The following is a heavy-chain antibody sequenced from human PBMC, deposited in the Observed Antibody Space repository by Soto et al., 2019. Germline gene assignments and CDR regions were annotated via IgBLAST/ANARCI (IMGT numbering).Heavy chain of an antibody. CDR3: THSLLYGSGSYRRDYYYYYYYMDV. V-gene: IGHV3-15*01. J-gene: IGHJ6*03. Sequence: GGSLRLSCAASGFTFSNAWMSWVRQAPGKGLEWVGRIKSKTDGGTTDYAAPVKGRFTISRDDSKNTLYLQMNSLKTEDTAVYYCTHSLLYGSGSYRRDYYYYYYYMDVWGKGTTVTVSS. CDR1: GFTFSNAW. D-gene: IGHD3-10*01. CDR2: IKSKTDGGTT.